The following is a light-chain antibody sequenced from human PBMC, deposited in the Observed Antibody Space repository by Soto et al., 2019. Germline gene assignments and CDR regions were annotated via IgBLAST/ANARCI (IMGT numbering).Light chain of an antibody. V-gene: IGLV2-8*01. J-gene: IGLJ1*01. Sequence: QSALTQPPSASGSPGQSVTISCTGTGSDVGGYNYVSWYQQHPGKAPKLMIYEVSKRPSGVPDRFSGSKSGNTASLTVSGLQAEDEADYYCSSYAGSLYVFGTGTKVTVL. CDR1: GSDVGGYNY. CDR3: SSYAGSLYV. CDR2: EVS.